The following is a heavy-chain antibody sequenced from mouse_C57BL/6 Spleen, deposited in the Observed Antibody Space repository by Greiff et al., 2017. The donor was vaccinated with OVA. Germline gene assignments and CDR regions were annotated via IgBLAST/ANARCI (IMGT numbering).Heavy chain of an antibody. V-gene: IGHV1-26*01. CDR1: GYTFTDYY. CDR3: ATGGKLLGYFDV. Sequence: EVQLQQSGPELVKPGASVKISCKASGYTFTDYYMNWVKQSHGKSLEWIGDINPNNGGTSYNQKFKGKATLTVDKSSSTAYMGLRSLTSEDSAVYYCATGGKLLGYFDVWGTGTTVTVSS. J-gene: IGHJ1*03. CDR2: INPNNGGT. D-gene: IGHD1-1*01.